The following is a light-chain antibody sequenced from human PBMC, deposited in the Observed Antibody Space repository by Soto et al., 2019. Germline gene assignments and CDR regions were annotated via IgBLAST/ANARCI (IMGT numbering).Light chain of an antibody. Sequence: DFLIFHSPPSLPVTPGKPASFSSGPSRSLPRSHGYNYLDWYLQKPGQSPQLLMYLGSNRASGVPDRFSGSGSGTDFTLSISRVEAEDVGFYYCMHPLQTPVTFGQGTRLEIK. V-gene: IGKV2-28*01. CDR1: RSLPRSHGYNY. CDR3: MHPLQTPVT. CDR2: LGS. J-gene: IGKJ5*01.